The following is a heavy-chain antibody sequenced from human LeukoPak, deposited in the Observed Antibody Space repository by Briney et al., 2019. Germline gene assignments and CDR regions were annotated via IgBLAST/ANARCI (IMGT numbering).Heavy chain of an antibody. CDR2: MSSDGSET. V-gene: IGHV3-7*01. D-gene: IGHD2-15*01. J-gene: IGHJ4*02. Sequence: GGSLRLSCAASGFTFSNYYMTWVRQSPGEGLEWVAQMSSDGSETTYVDSLKGRFTISRDNAKNSLYLEINSLGVEDTGFYYCGVSQIPWYYDKWGQGTLVTVSS. CDR3: GVSQIPWYYDK. CDR1: GFTFSNYY.